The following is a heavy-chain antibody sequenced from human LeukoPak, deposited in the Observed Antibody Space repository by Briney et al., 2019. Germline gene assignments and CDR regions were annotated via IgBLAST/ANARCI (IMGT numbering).Heavy chain of an antibody. CDR1: GDTFNNYV. CDR2: IILMFGTV. J-gene: IGHJ6*03. V-gene: IGHV1-69*13. Sequence: SVKVSCKASGDTFNNYVITWVRQAPGQGLEWMGGIILMFGTVNYAQKFQGRVTMTADSSTRTAYMELNGLRFEDTAIYYCARAQSPSVSNFYYYMDVWGKGTTVTVSS. CDR3: ARAQSPSVSNFYYYMDV.